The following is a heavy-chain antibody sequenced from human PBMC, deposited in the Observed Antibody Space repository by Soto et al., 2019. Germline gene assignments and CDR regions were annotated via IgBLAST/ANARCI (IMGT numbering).Heavy chain of an antibody. Sequence: PGGFLRLSCATSGFTFSSYWMSWVRQAPGKGLEWVANIKQDGSEKYYVDSVKGRFTISRDNAKNSLYLQMNSLRAEDTAVYYCARDENVAARPLPYYYYYMDVWGKGTTVTVSS. V-gene: IGHV3-7*01. D-gene: IGHD6-6*01. J-gene: IGHJ6*03. CDR2: IKQDGSEK. CDR1: GFTFSSYW. CDR3: ARDENVAARPLPYYYYYMDV.